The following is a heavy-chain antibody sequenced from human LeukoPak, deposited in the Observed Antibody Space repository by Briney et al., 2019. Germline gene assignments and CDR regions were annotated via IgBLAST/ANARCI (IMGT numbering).Heavy chain of an antibody. V-gene: IGHV1-18*04. D-gene: IGHD6-13*01. CDR2: ISAYNGNT. Sequence: GASVKVSCKASGYTFTSYYMHWVRQAPGQGLEWMGWISAYNGNTNYAQKLQGRVTMTTDTSTSTAYMELRSLRSDDTAVYYCARDWQQLVLSGWFDPWGQGTLVTVSS. J-gene: IGHJ5*02. CDR3: ARDWQQLVLSGWFDP. CDR1: GYTFTSYY.